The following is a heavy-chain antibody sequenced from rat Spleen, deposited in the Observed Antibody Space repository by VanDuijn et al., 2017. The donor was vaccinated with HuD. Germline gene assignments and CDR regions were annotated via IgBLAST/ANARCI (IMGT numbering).Heavy chain of an antibody. CDR2: IQNGGST. D-gene: IGHD1-5*01. J-gene: IGHJ2*01. CDR3: ARWNIGTTNNAPFDY. CDR1: GFTFNYYW. V-gene: IGHV2-19*01. Sequence: VQLVESGGGLVQPGRSLKLSCITSGFTFNYYWMTWIRQAPTKGLEWMGRIQNGGSTDYNSALKSRLSISRDTSKSQVFLKMNSLQTEDTAMYFCARWNIGTTNNAPFDYWGQGVMVTVSS.